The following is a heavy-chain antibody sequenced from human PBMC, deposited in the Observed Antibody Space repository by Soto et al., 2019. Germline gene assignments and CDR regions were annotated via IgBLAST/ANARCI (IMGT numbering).Heavy chain of an antibody. CDR1: GFTFSSYA. CDR2: ISYDGSNK. CDR3: SQNGGRYYYYYGMDV. V-gene: IGHV3-30-3*01. D-gene: IGHD2-15*01. Sequence: QVQLVESGGGVVQPGRSLRLSCAASGFTFSSYAMHWVRQAPGKGLEWVAVISYDGSNKYYADSVKGRFTISRDNSKNTLYLQMNSLRAEDTAVYYCSQNGGRYYYYYGMDVRGQGTTVTVSS. J-gene: IGHJ6*02.